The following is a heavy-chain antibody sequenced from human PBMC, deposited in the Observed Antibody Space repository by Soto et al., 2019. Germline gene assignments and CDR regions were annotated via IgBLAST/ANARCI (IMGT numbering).Heavy chain of an antibody. Sequence: QVQLVESGGGVVQPGRSLRLSCAASGFTFSSYAMHWVRQAPGKGLEWVAVISYDGSNKYYADSVKGRFTISRDNSKNTLDLQMNSLRAEDTAVYYWARGGKGSSWPYGMDVWGQGTTVTVSS. CDR2: ISYDGSNK. V-gene: IGHV3-30-3*01. D-gene: IGHD6-13*01. J-gene: IGHJ6*02. CDR3: ARGGKGSSWPYGMDV. CDR1: GFTFSSYA.